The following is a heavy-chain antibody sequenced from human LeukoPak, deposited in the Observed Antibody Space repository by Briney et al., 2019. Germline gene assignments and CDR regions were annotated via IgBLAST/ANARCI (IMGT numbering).Heavy chain of an antibody. CDR1: GYTFTSYG. J-gene: IGHJ4*02. Sequence: GASVKVSFKASGYTFTSYGIGWVRQAPGQGLGWMGWISTYNGNTNYAQILQGRVTVTTDTSTSTAYMELRSLTSDDTAVYYCARDRDVSGSQNYWGQGTLVTVSS. V-gene: IGHV1-18*01. CDR3: ARDRDVSGSQNY. CDR2: ISTYNGNT. D-gene: IGHD1-26*01.